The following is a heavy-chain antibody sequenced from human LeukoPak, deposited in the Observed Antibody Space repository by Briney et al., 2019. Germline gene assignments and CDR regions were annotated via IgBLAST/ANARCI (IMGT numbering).Heavy chain of an antibody. CDR3: ARDGHGSGSYFGWFDP. J-gene: IGHJ5*02. D-gene: IGHD3-10*01. CDR1: GYTFTSYY. Sequence: GASVKVSCKASGYTFTSYYMHWVRQAPGQGLEWMGIINPSGGSTSYAQKFQGRVTMTRDTSTSTVYMELSSLRSEDTAVYYCARDGHGSGSYFGWFDPWGQGTLVTASS. V-gene: IGHV1-46*01. CDR2: INPSGGST.